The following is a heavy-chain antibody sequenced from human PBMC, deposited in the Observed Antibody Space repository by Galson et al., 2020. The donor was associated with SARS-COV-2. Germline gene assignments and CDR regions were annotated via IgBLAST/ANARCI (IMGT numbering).Heavy chain of an antibody. J-gene: IGHJ4*02. CDR3: ATDRTNTWSFDY. Sequence: GGSLRLSCAASGFTFSTHVMHWVRQAPGKGPEWVAVILHEGSYNHYADSVKVRLTISRENSKNTLDLQMNSLRAEDTAVYYCATDRTNTWSFDYWGQGALVTVSS. V-gene: IGHV3-30*03. CDR1: GFTFSTHV. CDR2: ILHEGSYN. D-gene: IGHD2-2*01.